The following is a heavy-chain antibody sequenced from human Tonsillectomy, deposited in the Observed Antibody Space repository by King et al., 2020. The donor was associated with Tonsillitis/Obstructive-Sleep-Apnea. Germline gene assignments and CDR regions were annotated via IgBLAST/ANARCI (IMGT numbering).Heavy chain of an antibody. CDR3: VRDRKYTTFFDY. J-gene: IGHJ4*01. CDR2: IWSDGETK. CDR1: GFTFNTYG. D-gene: IGHD2/OR15-2a*01. Sequence: QVQLVESGGGVVQPGTSLGLSCAASGFTFNTYGMHWVRQAPGKGLEWVALIWSDGETKFYADSVKGRFTISRDNSKNTLSLQMNSLRADDTAVYYCVRDRKYTTFFDYWGQGSLVTVSS. V-gene: IGHV3-33*01.